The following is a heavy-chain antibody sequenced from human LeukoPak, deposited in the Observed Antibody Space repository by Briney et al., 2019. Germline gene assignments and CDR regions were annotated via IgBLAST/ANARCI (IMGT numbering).Heavy chain of an antibody. Sequence: GGSLRLSCAASGFTFSSYGMSWVRQAPGKGLEWVSAISGSGGSTYYADSVKGRFTISRDNSKNTLYLQMGSLRAEDTAVYYCAKATGIYCSSTSCPHDYWGQGTLVTVSS. J-gene: IGHJ4*02. V-gene: IGHV3-23*01. D-gene: IGHD2-2*01. CDR2: ISGSGGST. CDR1: GFTFSSYG. CDR3: AKATGIYCSSTSCPHDY.